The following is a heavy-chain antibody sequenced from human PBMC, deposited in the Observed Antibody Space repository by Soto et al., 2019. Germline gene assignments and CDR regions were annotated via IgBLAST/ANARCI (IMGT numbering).Heavy chain of an antibody. D-gene: IGHD1-26*01. J-gene: IGHJ4*02. Sequence: SETLSLTCTVSGASITFGGYSWSWIRQTPGKGLEWIGYINHLETTFYNPSFESRLTLSVDRAKNQFSLKLHSMSAADRAVYFCARGGGSDSFDYWGQGILVTVSS. CDR2: INHLETT. V-gene: IGHV4-30-2*01. CDR3: ARGGGSDSFDY. CDR1: GASITFGGYS.